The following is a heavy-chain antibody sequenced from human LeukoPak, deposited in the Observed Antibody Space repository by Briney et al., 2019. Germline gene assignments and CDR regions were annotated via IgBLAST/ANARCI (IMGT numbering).Heavy chain of an antibody. CDR3: ARKRGHYYGSGSYCYYFDY. Sequence: EASETLSLTCTVYGGSISSSSYYWGWIRQPPGKGLEWIGSMYYSGSTYYNPSLKSRVTISVDTSKNQFSLKLSSVTAADTAVYYCARKRGHYYGSGSYCYYFDYWGQGTLVSVSS. J-gene: IGHJ4*02. D-gene: IGHD3-10*01. V-gene: IGHV4-39*07. CDR2: MYYSGST. CDR1: GGSISSSSYY.